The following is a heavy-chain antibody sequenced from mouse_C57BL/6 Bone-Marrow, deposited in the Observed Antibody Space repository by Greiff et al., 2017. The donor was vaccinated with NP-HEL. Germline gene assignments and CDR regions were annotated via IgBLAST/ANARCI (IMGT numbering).Heavy chain of an antibody. D-gene: IGHD4-1*01. J-gene: IGHJ2*01. CDR3: ARDWAY. Sequence: QVQLQQPGAELVMPGASVKLSCKASGYTFTSYWMHWVKQRPGQGLEWIGEIDPSDSYTNYNQKFKGKSTLTVDKSSSTAYMQLSSLTSEDSAVYYCARDWAYWGQGTTLTVSS. V-gene: IGHV1-69*01. CDR1: GYTFTSYW. CDR2: IDPSDSYT.